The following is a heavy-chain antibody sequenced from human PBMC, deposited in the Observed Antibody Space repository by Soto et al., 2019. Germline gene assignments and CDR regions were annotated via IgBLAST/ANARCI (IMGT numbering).Heavy chain of an antibody. CDR2: IYSGGST. CDR1: GFTVSSNY. V-gene: IGHV3-66*01. D-gene: IGHD1-7*01. CDR3: AAGRALSPELELRLNYYYYYMDV. Sequence: GGSLRLSCAASGFTVSSNYMSWVRQAPGKGLEWVSVIYSGGSTYYADSVKGRFTISRDNSKNTLYLQMNSLRAEDTAVYYCAAGRALSPELELRLNYYYYYMDVWGKGTTVTVSS. J-gene: IGHJ6*03.